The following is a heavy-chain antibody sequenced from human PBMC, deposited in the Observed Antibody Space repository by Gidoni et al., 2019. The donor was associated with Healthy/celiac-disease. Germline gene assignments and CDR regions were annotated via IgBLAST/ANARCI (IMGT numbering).Heavy chain of an antibody. V-gene: IGHV4-34*01. Sequence: QVQLQQWGAGLLKPSETLSLTCAVYGGSFSGYDWSWIRQPPGTGLDWIGEINHSGFTNYNPALKSRVTISVDTSKNQVSLKLSSVTSADTAVYYCAYFGGISATQSDAFDIWGQGTMVTVSA. D-gene: IGHD3-10*01. CDR3: AYFGGISATQSDAFDI. J-gene: IGHJ3*02. CDR1: GGSFSGYD. CDR2: INHSGFT.